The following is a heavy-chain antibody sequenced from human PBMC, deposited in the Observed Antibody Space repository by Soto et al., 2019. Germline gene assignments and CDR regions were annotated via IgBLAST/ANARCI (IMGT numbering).Heavy chain of an antibody. J-gene: IGHJ6*02. Sequence: QVQLVQSGAEVKKPGASVKVSCKASGDAFTTYSFHWVRQAPGHGLEWMGWIQAASGSTKSSPTFQGRLTNTRDTSASTVYMELSSLRPEDTAVYYCATGRYSGSSYYDGLDVWGQGTTVTVSS. CDR3: ATGRYSGSSYYDGLDV. CDR2: IQAASGST. D-gene: IGHD1-26*01. V-gene: IGHV1-3*01. CDR1: GDAFTTYS.